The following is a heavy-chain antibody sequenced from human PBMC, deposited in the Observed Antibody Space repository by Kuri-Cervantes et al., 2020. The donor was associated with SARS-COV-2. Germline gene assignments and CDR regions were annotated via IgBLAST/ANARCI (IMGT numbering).Heavy chain of an antibody. CDR1: GFTFSDYY. Sequence: GGSLRLSCAASGFTFSDYYMSWIRQAPGKGLEWVSSISSSSSYIYYADSVKGRFTISRDNTRNTVYLQMNSLRADDTAVYYCAGGDSGYIGYWGQGTLVTVSS. CDR3: AGGDSGYIGY. CDR2: ISSSSSYI. J-gene: IGHJ4*02. D-gene: IGHD3-22*01. V-gene: IGHV3-11*06.